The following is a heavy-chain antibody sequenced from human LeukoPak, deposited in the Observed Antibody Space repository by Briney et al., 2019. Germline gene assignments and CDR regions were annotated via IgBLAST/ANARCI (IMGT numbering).Heavy chain of an antibody. CDR2: ITPNSGRT. V-gene: IGHV1-2*02. CDR1: GYIFTGCY. D-gene: IGHD3-3*01. J-gene: IGHJ6*03. Sequence: ASVNLFCNASGYIFTGCYMQGVPHAPGQGLEWMRWITPNSGRTNYAQKFQGRVTMTRDTSISTAYMERSRLRSDDTAVYYCARQYYDFWSGYYYYYYMDVWGKGTTVTVSS. CDR3: ARQYYDFWSGYYYYYYMDV.